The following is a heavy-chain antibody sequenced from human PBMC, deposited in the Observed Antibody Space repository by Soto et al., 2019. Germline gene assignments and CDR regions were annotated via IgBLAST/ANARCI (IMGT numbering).Heavy chain of an antibody. J-gene: IGHJ4*02. Sequence: EVQLVESGGGLVQPGRSLRLSCAASGFTFDDYAMHWVRQAPGKGLEWVSGISWNSGSIGYADSVKGRFTISRDNAKNSLYLQMNSLRAEDTALYYCAKSSPGYSSSWFYYFYYWGQGTLVTVSS. CDR2: ISWNSGSI. CDR1: GFTFDDYA. CDR3: AKSSPGYSSSWFYYFYY. V-gene: IGHV3-9*01. D-gene: IGHD6-13*01.